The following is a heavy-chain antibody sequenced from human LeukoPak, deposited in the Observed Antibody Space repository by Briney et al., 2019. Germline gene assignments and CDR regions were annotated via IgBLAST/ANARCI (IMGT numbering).Heavy chain of an antibody. D-gene: IGHD7-27*01. CDR1: GYTFSSYY. J-gene: IGHJ6*02. CDR3: ARDLTGDPHYYFYYGMDV. CDR2: INPSAGST. Sequence: ASVKVPCKASGYTFSSYYIHWVRQAPGQGLEWMGIINPSAGSTTYAQKFQGRVTMTRDTSTSTVDMELSSLGSEDTAVYYCARDLTGDPHYYFYYGMDVWGQGTTVTVSS. V-gene: IGHV1-46*01.